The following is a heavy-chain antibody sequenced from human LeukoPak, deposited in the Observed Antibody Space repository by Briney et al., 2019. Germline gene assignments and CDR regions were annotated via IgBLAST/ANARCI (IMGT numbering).Heavy chain of an antibody. D-gene: IGHD3-3*01. CDR3: ARGPYHYDFWSGYYWDYYYYYMDV. J-gene: IGHJ6*03. V-gene: IGHV4-34*01. CDR2: VNHSGST. CDR1: GGSFSGYY. Sequence: SETLSLTCAVYGGSFSGYYWSWIRQPPGKGLEWIGEVNHSGSTNYNPSLKSRVIISVDTSKNQFSLKLSSVTAADTAVYYCARGPYHYDFWSGYYWDYYYYYMDVWGKGNTVTVSS.